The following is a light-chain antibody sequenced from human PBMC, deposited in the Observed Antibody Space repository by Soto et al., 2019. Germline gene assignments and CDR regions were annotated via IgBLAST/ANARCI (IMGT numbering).Light chain of an antibody. CDR1: QGISSD. CDR3: HHLHSSPPT. CDR2: DPS. J-gene: IGKJ4*01. V-gene: IGKV1-9*01. Sequence: DIQVTQSPSFMSASVGDRVTITCRASQGISSDLAWYQQKPGKAPNLLIYDPSTLQSGVRSRFSGSGSGTEFTLTFSSLQAEDFATDYWHHLHSSPPTFGGGTVVEIK.